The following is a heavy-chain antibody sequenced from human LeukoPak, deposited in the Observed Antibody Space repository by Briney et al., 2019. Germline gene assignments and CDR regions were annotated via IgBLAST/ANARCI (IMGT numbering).Heavy chain of an antibody. CDR3: ARHVTVGPWNYFDY. Sequence: SSETLSLTCTVSGGSISSGDYYWSWIRQPPGKGLEWIGYIYYSGSTNYNPSLKSRVTISVDTSKNQFSLKLSSVTAADTAVYYCARHVTVGPWNYFDYWGQGTLVTVSS. J-gene: IGHJ4*02. V-gene: IGHV4-30-4*08. CDR2: IYYSGST. CDR1: GGSISSGDYY. D-gene: IGHD4-23*01.